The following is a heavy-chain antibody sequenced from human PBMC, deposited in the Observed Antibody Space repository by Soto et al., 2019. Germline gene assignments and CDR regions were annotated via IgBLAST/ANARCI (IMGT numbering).Heavy chain of an antibody. D-gene: IGHD3-3*01. J-gene: IGHJ4*02. CDR2: ITPMIGTT. V-gene: IGHV1-69*01. CDR1: GGTFYTYA. CDR3: ARDVSVITSVFGF. Sequence: QVHLVQSGAEVKRPGSSVRVSCRASGGTFYTYAFTWVRQAPGQGLEWMGGITPMIGTTKYAQKFHGRVTFAADESASTAYMELSNLISDDTSVYYCARDVSVITSVFGFWGQGTLITVSS.